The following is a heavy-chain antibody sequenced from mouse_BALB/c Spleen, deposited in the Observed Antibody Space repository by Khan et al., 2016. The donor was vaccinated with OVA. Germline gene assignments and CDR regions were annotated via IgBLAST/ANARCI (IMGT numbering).Heavy chain of an antibody. CDR2: ISYSGNT. J-gene: IGHJ2*01. V-gene: IGHV3-2*02. CDR3: ARVYGGDFDY. CDR1: GYSITSDYA. Sequence: VQLQQSGPGLVKPSQSLSLTCTVTGYSITSDYAWNWIRQFPGNKLEWMGFISYSGNTNYNPSLKSRISITRDTSKNQFFLQLNSVTTEDTATYYWARVYGGDFDYWGQGTTLTVSS. D-gene: IGHD1-1*01.